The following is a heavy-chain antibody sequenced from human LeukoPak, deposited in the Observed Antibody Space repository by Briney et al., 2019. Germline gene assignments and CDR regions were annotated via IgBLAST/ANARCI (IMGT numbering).Heavy chain of an antibody. J-gene: IGHJ4*02. CDR2: TIPILGIA. D-gene: IGHD3-10*01. CDR1: GGTFGSYA. Sequence: SVKVSCKASGGTFGSYAISWVRQAPGQGLEWMGRTIPILGIANYAQMFQGRVTITADKSTSTAYMELSSLRSEDTAVYYCARGGGSGNRNFGYWGQGTLVTVSS. V-gene: IGHV1-69*04. CDR3: ARGGGSGNRNFGY.